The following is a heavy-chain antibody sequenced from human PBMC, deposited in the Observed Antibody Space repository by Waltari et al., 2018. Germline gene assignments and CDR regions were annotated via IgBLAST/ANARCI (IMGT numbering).Heavy chain of an antibody. CDR2: IDYNGNT. V-gene: IGHV4-59*01. Sequence: QVQLQVSGPRLVKPSETLSLICSVSGDSITNFYWSRVRQHPGKGLERIGYIDYNGNTRYNHSRMSRLTITIDTSKKHFSRRLGSVTAADTAIYYCARSYDFWSGYPLDHWGQGTLVTVSS. J-gene: IGHJ4*02. D-gene: IGHD3-3*01. CDR1: GDSITNFY. CDR3: ARSYDFWSGYPLDH.